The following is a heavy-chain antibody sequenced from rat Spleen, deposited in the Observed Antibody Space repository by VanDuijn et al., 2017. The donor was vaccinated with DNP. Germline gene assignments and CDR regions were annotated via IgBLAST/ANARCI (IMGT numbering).Heavy chain of an antibody. CDR2: ISYGGST. J-gene: IGHJ4*01. CDR3: ARLRLEWEVRAMDA. Sequence: GPGPLKHSQSLSLTCSFPGYSITSNHSGWILKFPGSEMEWIGHISYGGSTRYNPSLKSRISITRDTSKNQFFLQLNSLTTEDTATYYCARLRLEWEVRAMDAWGQGTSFTVSS. D-gene: IGHD1-1*01. CDR1: GYSITSNH. V-gene: IGHV3-1*01.